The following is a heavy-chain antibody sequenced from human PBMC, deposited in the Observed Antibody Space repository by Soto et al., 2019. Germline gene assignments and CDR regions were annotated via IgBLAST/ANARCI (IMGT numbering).Heavy chain of an antibody. J-gene: IGHJ4*02. Sequence: SETLSLTCAVSVDSISSYSWNWIRQTAGRGLEWIGRVSPSGHTQYRSSFETRVTISVDMSTNQFFLELRYVTAADTAVYYCARESGENWSYEAYWGQGXQVTVYS. CDR2: VSPSGHT. V-gene: IGHV4-4*07. D-gene: IGHD1-7*01. CDR3: ARESGENWSYEAY. CDR1: VDSISSYS.